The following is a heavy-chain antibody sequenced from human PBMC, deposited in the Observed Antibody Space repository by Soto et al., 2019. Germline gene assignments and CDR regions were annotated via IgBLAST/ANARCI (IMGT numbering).Heavy chain of an antibody. Sequence: PSETLSLTCTVSGGSISSYYWSWIRQPPGKGLEWIGHIYYSGSTNYNPSLKSRVTISVDTSKNQFSLKLSSVTAADTAVYYCARLPSSYSSSWSDWFDPWGQGTLVTVSS. J-gene: IGHJ5*02. CDR2: IYYSGST. V-gene: IGHV4-59*08. D-gene: IGHD6-13*01. CDR1: GGSISSYY. CDR3: ARLPSSYSSSWSDWFDP.